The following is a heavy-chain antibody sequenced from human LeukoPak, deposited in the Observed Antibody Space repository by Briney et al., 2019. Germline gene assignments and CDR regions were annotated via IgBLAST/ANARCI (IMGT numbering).Heavy chain of an antibody. J-gene: IGHJ6*02. Sequence: GGSLRLSCAASGFTFSSYGTHWVRQAPGKGLEWVAVIWYDGSNKYYADSVKGRFTISRDNSKNTLYLQMNSLRAEDTAVYYCARGGIQPVRYYYYYGMDVWGQGTTVTVSS. CDR3: ARGGIQPVRYYYYYGMDV. CDR2: IWYDGSNK. V-gene: IGHV3-33*01. D-gene: IGHD5-18*01. CDR1: GFTFSSYG.